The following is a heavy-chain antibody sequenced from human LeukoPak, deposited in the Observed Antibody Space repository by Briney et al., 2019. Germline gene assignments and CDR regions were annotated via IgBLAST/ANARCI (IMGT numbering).Heavy chain of an antibody. CDR3: ARSLWFGDSNLDY. CDR2: ISSSSRYI. Sequence: GGSLRLSCSASGFTFSTYSMNWVRQAPGKGLEWVSSISSSSRYIYYADSVKGRFTISRDNAKNSLYLQMSSLRAEDTAMYYCARSLWFGDSNLDYWGQGTLVTVSS. D-gene: IGHD3-10*01. J-gene: IGHJ4*02. CDR1: GFTFSTYS. V-gene: IGHV3-21*01.